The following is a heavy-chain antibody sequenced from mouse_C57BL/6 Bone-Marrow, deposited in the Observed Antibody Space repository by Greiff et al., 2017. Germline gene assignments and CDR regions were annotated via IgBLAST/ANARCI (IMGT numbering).Heavy chain of an antibody. Sequence: QVQLQQSGAELARPGASVKLSCKASGYTFTSYGISWVKQSTGQGLEWIGEIYPRSGNTYYNEKFKGKATLTADKSSSTAYMELRSLTSEDSAVYFCARGITTVVHYAMDYWGQGTSVTVSS. J-gene: IGHJ4*01. CDR2: IYPRSGNT. CDR1: GYTFTSYG. V-gene: IGHV1-81*01. D-gene: IGHD1-1*01. CDR3: ARGITTVVHYAMDY.